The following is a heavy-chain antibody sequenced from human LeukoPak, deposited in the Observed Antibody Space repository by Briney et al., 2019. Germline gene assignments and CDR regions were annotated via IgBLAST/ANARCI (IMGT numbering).Heavy chain of an antibody. CDR3: ARDFTRNSYAVAEFFHP. J-gene: IGHJ1*01. CDR2: IYANGGT. CDR1: GGSISGYY. D-gene: IGHD5-18*01. V-gene: IGHV4-4*07. Sequence: PSETLSLTCTVSGGSISGYYWNWIRQSAGKGLEWIGRIYANGGTNYNPSLRSRVSMSVDTSKNQFSLKLTSVTAADTAIYYCARDFTRNSYAVAEFFHPWGQGILVSVSS.